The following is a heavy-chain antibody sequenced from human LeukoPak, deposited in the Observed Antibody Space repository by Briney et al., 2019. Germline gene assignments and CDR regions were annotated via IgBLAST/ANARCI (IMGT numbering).Heavy chain of an antibody. V-gene: IGHV4-39*01. J-gene: IGHJ5*02. CDR2: IYYSGST. CDR3: ARPVQLEHWFDP. Sequence: SETLSLTCTVSGGSISSSSYYWGWIRQPPGKGLEWIGSIYYSGSTYYNPSLKSRVTISVDTSKNRFSLKLSSVTAADTAVYYCARPVQLEHWFDPWGQGTLVTVSS. D-gene: IGHD1-1*01. CDR1: GGSISSSSYY.